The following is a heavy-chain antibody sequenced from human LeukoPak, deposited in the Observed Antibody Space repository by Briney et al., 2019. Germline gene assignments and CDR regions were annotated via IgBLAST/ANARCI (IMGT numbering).Heavy chain of an antibody. D-gene: IGHD2-2*01. J-gene: IGHJ4*02. Sequence: GGSLRLSCAASGFTFSSYEMNWVRQAPGKGLEWVSYISSSGSTIYYADSVKGRLTISRDNAKNSLYLQMNSLRAEDTAVYYCAKAATPGFVDYWGQGTLVTVSS. CDR1: GFTFSSYE. CDR2: ISSSGSTI. CDR3: AKAATPGFVDY. V-gene: IGHV3-48*03.